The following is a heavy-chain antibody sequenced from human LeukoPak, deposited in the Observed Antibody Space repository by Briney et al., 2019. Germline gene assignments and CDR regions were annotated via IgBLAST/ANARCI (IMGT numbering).Heavy chain of an antibody. CDR2: FYDSGNT. V-gene: IGHV4-38-2*02. Sequence: PSETLSLTCTVSGYSISSGYYWGWIRQPPGKGLEWIGSFYDSGNTYYNPSLKSRVTISVDTSKNQFSLKVRSVTAADTAVYYCARVVDHDYGDYYLDYWGQGTLVTVSS. CDR1: GYSISSGYY. J-gene: IGHJ4*02. D-gene: IGHD4-17*01. CDR3: ARVVDHDYGDYYLDY.